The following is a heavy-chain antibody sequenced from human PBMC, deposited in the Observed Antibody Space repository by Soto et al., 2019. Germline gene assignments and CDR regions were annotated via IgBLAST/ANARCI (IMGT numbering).Heavy chain of an antibody. CDR1: GYTFTGCY. J-gene: IGHJ6*02. CDR3: AKGGAIVAAGTRVYLYNAMDV. V-gene: IGHV1-2*02. CDR2: INPNSGDT. Sequence: ASVKVSCKASGYTFTGCYVHWVRQAPGQGLEWMGWINPNSGDTYLAQRFQGRVTMNRDTSIGTAYMELRGLTSDDTAKYYCAKGGAIVAAGTRVYLYNAMDVWGQGTTVTVSS. D-gene: IGHD1-26*01.